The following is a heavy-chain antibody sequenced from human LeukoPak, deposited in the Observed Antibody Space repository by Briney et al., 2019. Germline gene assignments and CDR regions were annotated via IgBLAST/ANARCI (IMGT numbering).Heavy chain of an antibody. CDR2: MRYDGSNK. V-gene: IGHV3-30*02. CDR1: GFTFSSYG. CDR3: AKDRAWELLGGYYFDY. D-gene: IGHD1-26*01. Sequence: PGGSLRLSCAASGFTFSSYGMHWVRQAPGKGLEWVAFMRYDGSNKYYADSVKGRFTISRDNSKNTLYLQMNSLRAEDTAVYYCAKDRAWELLGGYYFDYWGQGTLVTVSS. J-gene: IGHJ4*02.